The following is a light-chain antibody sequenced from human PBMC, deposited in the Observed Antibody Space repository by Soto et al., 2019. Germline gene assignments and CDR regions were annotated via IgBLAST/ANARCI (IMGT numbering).Light chain of an antibody. CDR1: QSVSRY. J-gene: IGKJ4*01. V-gene: IGKV3-11*01. CDR2: NAS. CDR3: QQRSNWPLT. Sequence: EIVLTQSPATLSLSPGERATLSCRASQSVSRYLVWFQQKPGQAPRLLIYNASNRATGIPARFSGSGSGSDFTLTISSLEPVDFAVYYCQQRSNWPLTFGGGTKVEIK.